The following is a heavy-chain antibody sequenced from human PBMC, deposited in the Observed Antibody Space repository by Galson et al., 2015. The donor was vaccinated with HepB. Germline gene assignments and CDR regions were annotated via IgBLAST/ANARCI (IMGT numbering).Heavy chain of an antibody. CDR2: IHPSDSDT. CDR3: ARPYYDSGRF. D-gene: IGHD3-10*01. J-gene: IGHJ4*02. CDR1: GYSFTSHY. Sequence: QSGAEVKRPGESLRISCKGFGYSFTSHYIGWVRQTPGKGLEWMGIIHPSDSDTRYSPSFQGQVTISADKSISTAYLQWSSLKASDSGMYYCARPYYDSGRFWGQGTLVTVSS. V-gene: IGHV5-51*03.